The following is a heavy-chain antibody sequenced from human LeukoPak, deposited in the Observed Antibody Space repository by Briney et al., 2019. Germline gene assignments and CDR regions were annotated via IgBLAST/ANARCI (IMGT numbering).Heavy chain of an antibody. Sequence: PGGSLRLSCAASGFTFDDYGMSWVRQAPGKGLEWVSGINWNGGSTGYADSVKGRFTISRDNSKNTLYLQMNSLRAEDTAVYYCAKAYYYGSGSNWFDPWGQGTLVTVSS. CDR3: AKAYYYGSGSNWFDP. CDR2: INWNGGST. V-gene: IGHV3-20*04. D-gene: IGHD3-10*01. CDR1: GFTFDDYG. J-gene: IGHJ5*02.